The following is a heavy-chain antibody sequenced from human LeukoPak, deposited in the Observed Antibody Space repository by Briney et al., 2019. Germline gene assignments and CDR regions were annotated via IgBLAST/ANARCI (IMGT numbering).Heavy chain of an antibody. CDR3: ARGLRSLYYYYGMDV. V-gene: IGHV4-34*01. D-gene: IGHD6-13*01. J-gene: IGHJ6*02. CDR1: GGSFSGYY. Sequence: SETLSLTCAVYGGSFSGYYWSWIRQPPGKGLEWIGEINHSGSTNYNPSLKSRVTMSVETSKNQFSLKLSSVTAADTAVYYCARGLRSLYYYYGMDVWGQGTTVTVSS. CDR2: INHSGST.